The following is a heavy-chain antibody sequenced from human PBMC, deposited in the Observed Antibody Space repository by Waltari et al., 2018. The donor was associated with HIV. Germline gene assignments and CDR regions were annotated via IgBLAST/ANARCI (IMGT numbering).Heavy chain of an antibody. CDR1: GFTFSSYA. D-gene: IGHD6-6*01. V-gene: IGHV3-23*01. Sequence: EVQLLASGGGLVQPGGSLRLSCPASGFTFSSYAMGWVRQAPGKGLEWVSVISGSGGSTYYADFVKGRFTISRDNSKNTLYLQMNSLRAEDTAVYYCAKEGIAGRPSVPDYWGQGTLVTVSS. CDR2: ISGSGGST. J-gene: IGHJ4*02. CDR3: AKEGIAGRPSVPDY.